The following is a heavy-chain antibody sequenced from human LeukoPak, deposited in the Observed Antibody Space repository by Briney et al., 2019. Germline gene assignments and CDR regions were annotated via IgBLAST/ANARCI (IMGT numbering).Heavy chain of an antibody. J-gene: IGHJ4*02. Sequence: GGSLRLSCAASGFTFSSYAMSWVRQAPGKGLEWVSAISGSGGSTYYADSVKGRFTISRDNSKNTLYLQMNSLRADDTAVYYCAKGHTSSWYNFDYWGQGILVTVSS. D-gene: IGHD6-13*01. CDR2: ISGSGGST. CDR1: GFTFSSYA. CDR3: AKGHTSSWYNFDY. V-gene: IGHV3-23*01.